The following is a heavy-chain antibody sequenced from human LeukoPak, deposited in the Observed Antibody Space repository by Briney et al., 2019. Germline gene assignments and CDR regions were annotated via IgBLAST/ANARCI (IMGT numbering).Heavy chain of an antibody. J-gene: IGHJ4*02. Sequence: GGSLRLSCAASGFTFSSYSMNWVRQAPGKGLEWVSSISSSSSYIYYADSVKGRFTISRDNAKNSLYLQMNSLRAEDTALYYCARMRLGHYFDYWGQGTLVTVSS. V-gene: IGHV3-21*04. CDR2: ISSSSSYI. CDR1: GFTFSSYS. CDR3: ARMRLGHYFDY. D-gene: IGHD6-19*01.